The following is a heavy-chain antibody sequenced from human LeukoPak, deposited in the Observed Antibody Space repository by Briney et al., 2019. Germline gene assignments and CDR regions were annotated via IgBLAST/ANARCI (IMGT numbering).Heavy chain of an antibody. CDR3: ARGLRSSSWDYLDY. V-gene: IGHV4-34*01. Sequence: SETLSLTCAVYGGSFSGYYWSWIRQPPGRGLEWIREINHSGSTKHNPSLKSPVTISVDTSKNQFFLKLSSVTAADTAVYYCARGLRSSSWDYLDYWGQGTLVTVSS. J-gene: IGHJ4*02. CDR2: INHSGST. D-gene: IGHD6-13*01. CDR1: GGSFSGYY.